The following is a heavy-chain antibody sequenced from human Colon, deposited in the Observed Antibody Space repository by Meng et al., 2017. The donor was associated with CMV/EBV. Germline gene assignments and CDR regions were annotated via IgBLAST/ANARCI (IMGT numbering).Heavy chain of an antibody. Sequence: GGSLRLSCAASGFTFSSYSMNWVRQAPGKGLEWVSYISSSSSTIYYADSVKGRFTISRDNAKNSLYLQMNSLRAEDTAVYYCANIIPYIGWDIWGQGTMVTVSS. CDR2: ISSSSSTI. J-gene: IGHJ3*02. CDR1: GFTFSSYS. D-gene: IGHD5-12*01. V-gene: IGHV3-48*04. CDR3: ANIIPYIGWDI.